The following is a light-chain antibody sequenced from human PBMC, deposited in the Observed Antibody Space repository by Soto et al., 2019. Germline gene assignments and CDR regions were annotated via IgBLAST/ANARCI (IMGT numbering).Light chain of an antibody. CDR3: QQCGSSPWT. V-gene: IGKV3-20*01. J-gene: IGKJ1*01. CDR1: QSVSSYY. CDR2: AAS. Sequence: EIGLTQSPGTLSLSPGERATLSCRASQSVSSYYLAWYQQKPGQAPRLLIYAASSRATGIPDRFSGGGSGTDFTLTISRLEPDDFAVYYCQQCGSSPWTFGQGTKVEIK.